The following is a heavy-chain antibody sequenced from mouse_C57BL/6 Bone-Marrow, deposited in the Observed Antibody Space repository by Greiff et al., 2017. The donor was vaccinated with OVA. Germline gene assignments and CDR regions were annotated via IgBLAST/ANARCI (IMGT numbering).Heavy chain of an antibody. CDR1: GFTFSDYY. CDR2: ISNGGGST. V-gene: IGHV5-12*01. D-gene: IGHD2-1*01. Sequence: EVQVVESGGGLVQPGGSLKLSCAASGFTFSDYYMYWVRQTPEKRLEWVAYISNGGGSTYYPDTVKGRFTISRDNAKNTLYLQMSRLKSEDTAMYYCARQGYYGNYDYAMEYWGQGTSVTVSS. J-gene: IGHJ4*01. CDR3: ARQGYYGNYDYAMEY.